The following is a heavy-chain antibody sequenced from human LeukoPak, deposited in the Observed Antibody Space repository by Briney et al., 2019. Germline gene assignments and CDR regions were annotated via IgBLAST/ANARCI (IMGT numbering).Heavy chain of an antibody. V-gene: IGHV3-23*01. Sequence: PGGSLRLSCAASGFTFSSYAMSWVRQAPGKGLEWVSSISDNGDSTYYAHSVKGRFTISRDNPKNTLYLQMYRLRAEDTALYYCAKYSGANVRLDGYDVWGLGTMVTVSS. CDR2: ISDNGDST. D-gene: IGHD4/OR15-4a*01. J-gene: IGHJ3*01. CDR3: AKYSGANVRLDGYDV. CDR1: GFTFSSYA.